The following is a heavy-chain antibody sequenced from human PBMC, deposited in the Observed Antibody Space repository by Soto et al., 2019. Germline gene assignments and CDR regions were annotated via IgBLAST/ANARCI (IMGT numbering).Heavy chain of an antibody. V-gene: IGHV3-48*01. CDR3: ADFPGY. Sequence: GGSLRLSCAASGFTFSSYSMNWVRQAPGKGLEWVSYISSSSTTYYADSVKGRFTISRDNAKNSLYLQMNSLRAEDTAVYYCADFPGYWGQGTLVTVSS. CDR1: GFTFSSYS. J-gene: IGHJ4*02. CDR2: ISSSSTT.